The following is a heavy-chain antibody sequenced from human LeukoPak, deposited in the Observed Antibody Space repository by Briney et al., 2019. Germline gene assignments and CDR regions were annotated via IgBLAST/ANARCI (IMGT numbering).Heavy chain of an antibody. V-gene: IGHV4-59*08. D-gene: IGHD3-22*01. CDR3: ARAKWLLPLDY. CDR1: GGSISSYY. CDR2: IYYSGST. Sequence: SETLSLTCTVSGGSISSYYWSWIRRPPGKGLEWIGYIYYSGSTNYNPSLKSRVTISVDTSKNQFSLKLSSVTAADTAVYYCARAKWLLPLDYWGQGTLVTVSS. J-gene: IGHJ4*02.